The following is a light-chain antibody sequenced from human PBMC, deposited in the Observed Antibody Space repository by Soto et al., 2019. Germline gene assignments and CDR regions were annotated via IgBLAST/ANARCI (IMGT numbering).Light chain of an antibody. J-gene: IGKJ2*01. CDR2: GAS. CDR3: QQSNNWPYT. CDR1: QSVSSN. Sequence: VVMTQSPATLSVSPGERATLSCRASQSVSSNLAWYQQKPGQAPGLLFYGASTRATGIPARFSGSGSGTDFTLTISSLQSEDFAVYYCQQSNNWPYTFGQGTKLEIK. V-gene: IGKV3-15*01.